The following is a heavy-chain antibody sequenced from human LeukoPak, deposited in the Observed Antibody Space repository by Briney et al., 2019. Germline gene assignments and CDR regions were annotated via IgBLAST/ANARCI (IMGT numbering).Heavy chain of an antibody. D-gene: IGHD3-22*01. J-gene: IGHJ4*02. Sequence: PGGSLRLSCAASGVTGSSNYKSWVRQAPGEGLEWVSVIYGGGSTYYADSVKGRFTISRDNSKNTLYLQMNSLRAEDTAVYYCARADYDSSGYDYWGQGTLVTVSS. CDR3: ARADYDSSGYDY. V-gene: IGHV3-53*01. CDR1: GVTGSSNY. CDR2: IYGGGST.